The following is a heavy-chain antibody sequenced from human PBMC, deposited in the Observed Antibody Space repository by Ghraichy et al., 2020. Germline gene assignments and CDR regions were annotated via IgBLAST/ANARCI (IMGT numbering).Heavy chain of an antibody. CDR2: IHARGGS. V-gene: IGHV4-4*07. D-gene: IGHD3-16*01. CDR1: DGSISSYY. J-gene: IGHJ2*01. Sequence: SETLSLTCTVSDGSISSYYWNWIRQPAGKGLEWIGHIHARGGSNYNPSLKSRVTMSVDTSKNQFSLRLSSVTAADTAVYYCARIPVGDWYFDVWGRGTLVTVSS. CDR3: ARIPVGDWYFDV.